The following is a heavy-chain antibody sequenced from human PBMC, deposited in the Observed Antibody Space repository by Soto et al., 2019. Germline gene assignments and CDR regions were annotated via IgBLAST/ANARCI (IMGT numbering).Heavy chain of an antibody. CDR2: ISAYNGNT. D-gene: IGHD3-22*01. CDR3: ARAPSVQDYYDSSGYAADP. J-gene: IGHJ5*02. Sequence: ASVKVSCKASGYTFTSYCISWVRHAPGQGLEWMGWISAYNGNTNYAQKLQGRVTMTTDTSTSTAYMELRSLRSDDTAVYYCARAPSVQDYYDSSGYAADPWGQGTLVTVSS. CDR1: GYTFTSYC. V-gene: IGHV1-18*01.